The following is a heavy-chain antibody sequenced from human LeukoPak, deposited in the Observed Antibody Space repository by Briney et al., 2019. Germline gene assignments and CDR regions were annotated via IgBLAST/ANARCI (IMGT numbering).Heavy chain of an antibody. CDR3: ARDCPCSSSGLTSDY. J-gene: IGHJ4*02. CDR1: GYTFTSYG. CDR2: ISAYNGNT. V-gene: IGHV1-18*01. D-gene: IGHD6-6*01. Sequence: GASVKVSCKASGYTFTSYGISWVRQAPGQGLEWMGWISAYNGNTNYAQKLQGRVTTTTDTSTSTAYMELRSLRSDDTAVYYCARDCPCSSSGLTSDYWGQGTLVTVSS.